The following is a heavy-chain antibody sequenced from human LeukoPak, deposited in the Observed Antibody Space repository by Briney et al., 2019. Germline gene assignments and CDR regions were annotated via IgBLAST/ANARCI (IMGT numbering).Heavy chain of an antibody. CDR1: GGSISSYY. CDR2: IYYNGIT. CDR3: ARLQFRGFGELLQYYFDY. V-gene: IGHV4-59*08. J-gene: IGHJ4*02. Sequence: SETLSLTCTVSGGSISSYYWSWIRQPPGKGLEWIGYIYYNGITNYNPSLKSRVTISVDTSKNQFSLKLSSVTAADTAVYYCARLQFRGFGELLQYYFDYWGQGTLVTVSS. D-gene: IGHD3-10*01.